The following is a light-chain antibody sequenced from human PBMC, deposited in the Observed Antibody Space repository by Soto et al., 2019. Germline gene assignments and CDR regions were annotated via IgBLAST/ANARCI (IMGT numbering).Light chain of an antibody. J-gene: IGLJ1*01. CDR3: SSYTTSSSYV. V-gene: IGLV2-14*01. Sequence: QSVLTQPASVSGSPGQSITISCTGTSSDVGGYNHVSWYQQHPGKAPKLMIYEVTNRTSGVSHRFSGSKSGNTASLIISGRQAEDAPDYYCSSYTTSSSYVFVTATKVTVL. CDR1: SSDVGGYNH. CDR2: EVT.